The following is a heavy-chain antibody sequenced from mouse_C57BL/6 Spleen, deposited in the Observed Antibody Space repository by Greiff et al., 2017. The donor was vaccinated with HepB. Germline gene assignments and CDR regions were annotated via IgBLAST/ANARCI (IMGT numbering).Heavy chain of an antibody. V-gene: IGHV1-62-2*01. D-gene: IGHD1-1*01. CDR2: FYPGSGSI. CDR1: GYTFTEYT. J-gene: IGHJ4*01. CDR3: ARHEEDYGSSYGYAMDY. Sequence: QVQLKESGAELVKPGASVKLSCKASGYTFTEYTIHWVKQRSGQGLEWIGWFYPGSGSIKYNEKFKDKATLTADKSSSTVYMELSRLTSEDSAVYFCARHEEDYGSSYGYAMDYWGQGTSVTVSS.